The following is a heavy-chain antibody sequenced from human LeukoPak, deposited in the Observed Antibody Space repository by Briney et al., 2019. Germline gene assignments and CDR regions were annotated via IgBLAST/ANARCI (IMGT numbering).Heavy chain of an antibody. CDR3: ARGNYDFWSGYYTNNNWFDP. J-gene: IGHJ5*02. CDR1: GGSISSYY. V-gene: IGHV4-59*01. CDR2: IYYSGST. D-gene: IGHD3-3*01. Sequence: SETLSLTCTVSGGSISSYYWSWIRQPPGKGLEWIGYIYYSGSTNYNPSLKSRVTISVDTSKNQFSLKLSSVIAADTAVYYCARGNYDFWSGYYTNNNWFDPWGQGTLVTVSS.